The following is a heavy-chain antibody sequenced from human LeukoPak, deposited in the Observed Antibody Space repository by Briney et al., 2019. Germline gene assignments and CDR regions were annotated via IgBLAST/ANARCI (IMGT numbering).Heavy chain of an antibody. Sequence: SETLSLTCAVSGGSISTGDFSWSWIRQPPGKGLEWIGYMYHSGSTFYNPSLRSRVTISVDRSKNQFSLKLNSVTAADTAVYYCARALGYYGSGTPYFDYWGQGALVIVSS. D-gene: IGHD3-10*01. V-gene: IGHV4-30-2*01. J-gene: IGHJ4*02. CDR1: GGSISTGDFS. CDR3: ARALGYYGSGTPYFDY. CDR2: MYHSGST.